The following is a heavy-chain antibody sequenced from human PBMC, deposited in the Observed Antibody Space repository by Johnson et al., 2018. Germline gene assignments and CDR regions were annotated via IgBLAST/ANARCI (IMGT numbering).Heavy chain of an antibody. CDR2: ISYDGSNK. Sequence: QVQLVQAGGGVVQPGRSLRLSCAASGFPFSSYAMHWVRQAPGKGLEWVAAISYDGSNKYYADSVKGRFTISRANSKTTLYLQMNSLRAEDTVVNYCAKKVVGPTEYCQHWGQGTLVTVAS. D-gene: IGHD6-6*01. CDR1: GFPFSSYA. CDR3: AKKVVGPTEYCQH. V-gene: IGHV3-30-3*02. J-gene: IGHJ1*01.